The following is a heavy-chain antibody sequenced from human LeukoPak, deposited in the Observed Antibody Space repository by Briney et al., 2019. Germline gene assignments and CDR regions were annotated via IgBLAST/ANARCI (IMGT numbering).Heavy chain of an antibody. J-gene: IGHJ4*02. CDR2: ISGSGGST. D-gene: IGHD3-16*02. CDR3: AKEGGYGELSSYFDY. CDR1: GFTFSSYG. V-gene: IGHV3-23*01. Sequence: GGSLRLSCAASGFTFSSYGMSWVRQAPGKGLEWVSAISGSGGSTYYADSVKGRFTISRDNSKNTLYLQMNSLRAEDTAVYYCAKEGGYGELSSYFDYWGQGTLVTVSS.